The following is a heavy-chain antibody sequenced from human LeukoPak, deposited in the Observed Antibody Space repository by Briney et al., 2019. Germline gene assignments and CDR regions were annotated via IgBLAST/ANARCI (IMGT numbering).Heavy chain of an antibody. CDR1: GYTFNRYG. D-gene: IGHD1-14*01. Sequence: ASVKVSCKASGYTFNRYGISWVRQAPGQRPEWMGWNSALTGNIDCAPKFQGRVTMNTDTSTRTAYMELSSLVSAHTAVYFCASADPTTTGHEYFDYWGRGTLVTVSS. CDR3: ASADPTTTGHEYFDY. CDR2: NSALTGNI. V-gene: IGHV1-18*01. J-gene: IGHJ4*02.